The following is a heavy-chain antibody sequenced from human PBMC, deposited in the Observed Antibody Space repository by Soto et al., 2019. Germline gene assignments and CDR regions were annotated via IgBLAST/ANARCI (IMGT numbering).Heavy chain of an antibody. V-gene: IGHV3-23*01. CDR2: IHPSGVNT. D-gene: IGHD3-9*01. J-gene: IGHJ4*02. CDR1: GFMFSNYG. Sequence: GGSLRLSCAAAGFMFSNYGMSWVRQAPGKGLQWVATIHPSGVNTHYAESVRGRFTISRDNSRDTLYLEMNSLRAEDTAVYYCAKDPSTGSPGCRGQGALVTVSS. CDR3: AKDPSTGSPGC.